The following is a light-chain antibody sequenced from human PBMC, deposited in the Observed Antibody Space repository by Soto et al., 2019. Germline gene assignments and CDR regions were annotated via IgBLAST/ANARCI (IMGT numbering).Light chain of an antibody. CDR2: AAA. Sequence: DIPMTQSPSYLSASVGDRVTITCRASQSISRNLNWYQQKPGKAPQLLIYAAASLQSGVPSRFSGSASGTDFTLTISSLQPEDFANYYCQQSYSLPPTFGHGTKVEIK. CDR1: QSISRN. V-gene: IGKV1-39*01. J-gene: IGKJ1*01. CDR3: QQSYSLPPT.